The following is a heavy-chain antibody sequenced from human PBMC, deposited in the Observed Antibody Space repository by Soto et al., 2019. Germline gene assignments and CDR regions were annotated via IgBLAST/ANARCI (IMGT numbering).Heavy chain of an antibody. CDR3: ARDPLKQQMGWFDP. CDR1: GYNFSTYG. Sequence: QAHLVQSGPEVKKPGASVKVSCKASGYNFSTYGINWWRQAPGQGLEWRGWINAYNGNRNYAQKFQGRVTMTTDTSTTTAYMELTRLRSDDTALYYCARDPLKQQMGWFDPWGQGTLVTVS. CDR2: INAYNGNR. V-gene: IGHV1-18*01. J-gene: IGHJ5*02. D-gene: IGHD6-13*01.